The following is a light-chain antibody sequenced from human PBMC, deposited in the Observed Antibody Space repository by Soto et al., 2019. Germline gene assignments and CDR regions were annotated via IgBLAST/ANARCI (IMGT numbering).Light chain of an antibody. Sequence: EIVLTQSPGTLSLSPGERATLSSRASQSVSSSYLACYQQKPGQAPMLLIYGASSRATGIPDRFSGSGSGTHFTITISRLEPEDLTVYYCQQYDSSPLTFGGGTKVEIK. J-gene: IGKJ4*01. V-gene: IGKV3-20*01. CDR1: QSVSSSY. CDR3: QQYDSSPLT. CDR2: GAS.